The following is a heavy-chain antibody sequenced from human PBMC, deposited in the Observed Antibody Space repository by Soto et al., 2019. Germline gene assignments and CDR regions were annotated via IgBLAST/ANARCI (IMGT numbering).Heavy chain of an antibody. J-gene: IGHJ6*02. V-gene: IGHV1-69*06. CDR3: ARSDCSSTSCYRGRVDGYYYGMDV. D-gene: IGHD2-2*02. CDR1: GGTFSSYA. CDR2: IIPIFGTA. Sequence: QVQLVQSGAEVKKPGSSVKVSCKASGGTFSSYAISWVRQAPGQGLEWMGGIIPIFGTANYAQKFQGRVTITADKSTSTAYVELSSLRSEDTAVYYCARSDCSSTSCYRGRVDGYYYGMDVWGQGTTVTVSS.